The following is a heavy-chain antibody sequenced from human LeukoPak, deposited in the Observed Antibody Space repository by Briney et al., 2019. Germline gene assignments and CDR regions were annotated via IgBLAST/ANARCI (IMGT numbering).Heavy chain of an antibody. D-gene: IGHD2-21*02. Sequence: GGSLRLSCAVSGFTFSNYAMSWVRQAPGKGLEWVSAISGSGDNTYYADSVKGRFTVSRDNSKNTLYVQMKSLRAEDTAVYYCAKDFVVVPGNVNYFDYWGQGTLVTVCS. J-gene: IGHJ4*02. CDR2: ISGSGDNT. CDR1: GFTFSNYA. V-gene: IGHV3-23*01. CDR3: AKDFVVVPGNVNYFDY.